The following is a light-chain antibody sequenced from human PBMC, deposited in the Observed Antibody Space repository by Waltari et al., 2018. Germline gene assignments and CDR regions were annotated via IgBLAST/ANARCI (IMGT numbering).Light chain of an antibody. V-gene: IGKV1-5*03. CDR1: QSISNW. Sequence: DIQMTQSPSTLSASVGDRVTLTGRASQSISNWLAWYQQKPGKAPKVLIYKSFTLQSGVPSRFSGSGSETEFILTISSLQPDDFVTYYCQQYNIWPYTFGQGTTLEI. CDR2: KSF. CDR3: QQYNIWPYT. J-gene: IGKJ2*01.